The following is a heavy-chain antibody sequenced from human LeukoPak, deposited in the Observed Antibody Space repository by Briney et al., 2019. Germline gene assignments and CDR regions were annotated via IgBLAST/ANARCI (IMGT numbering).Heavy chain of an antibody. CDR2: IKQDGSEK. CDR1: GFTFSSYW. D-gene: IGHD3-10*01. J-gene: IGHJ4*02. V-gene: IGHV3-7*01. CDR3: ARQALLLWCGELLCYFDY. Sequence: GGSLRLSCAASGFTFSSYWMSWVRQAPGKGLEWVANIKQDGSEKYYVASVKGGFTIYRDNAKNSLYLQMNSLRAEHTDVYYWARQALLLWCGELLCYFDYWGQGTLVTVSS.